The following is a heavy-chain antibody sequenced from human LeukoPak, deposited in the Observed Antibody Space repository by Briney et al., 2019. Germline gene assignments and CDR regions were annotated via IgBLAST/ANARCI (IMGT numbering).Heavy chain of an antibody. CDR1: GVSISSSAYH. V-gene: IGHV4-39*01. CDR3: ARLWSTSCKGGSCPHQPNY. D-gene: IGHD2-15*01. CDR2: INYGGNT. Sequence: SETLSLTCTVSGVSISSSAYHWGWIRQPPGKGLEWIGTINYGGNTYYNLSLKSRVIIFLDTSKNQFSLKLSSVTAADTAVYYCARLWSTSCKGGSCPHQPNYWGQGTRVTVPS. J-gene: IGHJ4*02.